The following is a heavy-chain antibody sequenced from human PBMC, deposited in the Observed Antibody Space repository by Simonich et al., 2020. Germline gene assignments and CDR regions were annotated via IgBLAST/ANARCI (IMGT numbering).Heavy chain of an antibody. CDR1: GFTFSSYS. CDR2: ISSSSSYI. D-gene: IGHD3-3*01. V-gene: IGHV3-21*01. CDR3: ARKRFLEWFFDY. Sequence: EVQLVESGGGLVKPGGSLRLSCAASGFTFSSYSMNWVRQAPGKGLEGVSSISSSSSYIYYADAVKGRFTISRDNAKNSLDLQMNSLRAEDTAVYYCARKRFLEWFFDYWGQGTLVTVSS. J-gene: IGHJ4*02.